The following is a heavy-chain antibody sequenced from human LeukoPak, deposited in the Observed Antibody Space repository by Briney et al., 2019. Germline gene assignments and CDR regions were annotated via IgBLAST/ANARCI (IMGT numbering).Heavy chain of an antibody. CDR2: INPNSGGT. D-gene: IGHD6-13*01. CDR3: ARVRIAAAGTSNY. CDR1: GYTFTGYY. J-gene: IGHJ4*02. Sequence: ASVKVSCKASGYTFTGYYMHWVRQAPGQGLEWMGRINPNSGGTNYAQKFQGRVTMTRDTSISTAYMELSRLTSDDTAVYYCARVRIAAAGTSNYWGQGTLVTVSS. V-gene: IGHV1-2*06.